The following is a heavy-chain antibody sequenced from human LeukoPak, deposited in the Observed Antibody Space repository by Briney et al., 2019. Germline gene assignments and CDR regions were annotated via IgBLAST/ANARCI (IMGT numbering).Heavy chain of an antibody. Sequence: GGSLRLSCAASGFTFSSYGMHWVRQAPGKGLEWVAVIWYDGSNKYYADSVKGRFTISRDNSKNTLYLQMNGLRAEDTAVYYCASGHTARSQIDYWGQGTLVTVSS. CDR1: GFTFSSYG. CDR2: IWYDGSNK. CDR3: ASGHTARSQIDY. D-gene: IGHD5-18*01. J-gene: IGHJ4*02. V-gene: IGHV3-33*01.